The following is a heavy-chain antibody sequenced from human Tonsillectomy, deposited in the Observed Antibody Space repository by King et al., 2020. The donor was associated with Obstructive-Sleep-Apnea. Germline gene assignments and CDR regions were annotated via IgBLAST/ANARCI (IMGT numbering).Heavy chain of an antibody. CDR1: GYSFTSYW. D-gene: IGHD3-22*01. Sequence: VQLVQSGAEVKKPGESLRISCKGSGYSFTSYWISWVRQMPGKGLEWMGRIDHSDSYTNESPSFKGHVTIPADKTISTAYLQWSRLKAADTAMYYCARQWLRESTEFYWGQGTLVTVSS. J-gene: IGHJ4*02. V-gene: IGHV5-10-1*01. CDR2: IDHSDSYT. CDR3: ARQWLRESTEFY.